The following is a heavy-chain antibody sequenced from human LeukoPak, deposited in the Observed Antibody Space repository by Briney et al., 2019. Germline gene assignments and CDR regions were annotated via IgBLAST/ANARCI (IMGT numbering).Heavy chain of an antibody. J-gene: IGHJ4*02. CDR3: ARVRPPGYYDSSDYNFDY. V-gene: IGHV3-53*05. D-gene: IGHD3-22*01. CDR2: SYSGGST. CDR1: GFIVRRKL. Sequence: GSLRPSRAGSGFIVRRKLLSWVRQASGKGLEGASVSYSGGSTYYADSVKGRFTISRDNSKNTLYLQMNSLRAEDTAVYYCARVRPPGYYDSSDYNFDYWGQGTLVTVSS.